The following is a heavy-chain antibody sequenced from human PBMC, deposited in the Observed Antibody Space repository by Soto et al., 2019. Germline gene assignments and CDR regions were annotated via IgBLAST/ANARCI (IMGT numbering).Heavy chain of an antibody. V-gene: IGHV3-23*01. CDR1: GFTFNSYA. D-gene: IGHD3-22*01. J-gene: IGHJ4*02. CDR2: ISGSGSST. CDR3: AKEDFLDSRGYAHFDS. Sequence: GSLRLSCAVSGFTFNSYAMSWVRQTPGKGLEWVSGISGSGSSTFYADSVKGRFTISRDNPKNTLYLQMNGLRAEDTAVYYCAKEDFLDSRGYAHFDSWGQGTLVTVSS.